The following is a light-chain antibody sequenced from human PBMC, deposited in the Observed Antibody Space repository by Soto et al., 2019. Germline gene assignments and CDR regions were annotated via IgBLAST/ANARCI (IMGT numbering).Light chain of an antibody. J-gene: IGKJ1*01. CDR1: QNIITF. Sequence: DIQMTQSPFSLSASVGDRVTITCRASQNIITFLNWYQHKTGKAPKLLIYDASTLESGVLARARGTGCGPKLTFYITSMQPEELGTYYRQHCYMGWTSGQGTKVDIK. CDR3: QHCYMGWT. V-gene: IGKV1-39*01. CDR2: DAS.